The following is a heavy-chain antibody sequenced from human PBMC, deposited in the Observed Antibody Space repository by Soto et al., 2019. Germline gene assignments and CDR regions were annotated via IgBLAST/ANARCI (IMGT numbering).Heavy chain of an antibody. Sequence: GGSLRLSCEASGFTLTTYTMNWVRQASGKGLGWVSSITSSSGHIYYADSVKGRFTISRDNARNSLYLQMNSLRAEDTAVYYCVRERGLSSFYGMDVWGQGTTVTVSS. D-gene: IGHD3-10*01. V-gene: IGHV3-21*01. CDR1: GFTLTTYT. CDR2: ITSSSGHI. CDR3: VRERGLSSFYGMDV. J-gene: IGHJ6*02.